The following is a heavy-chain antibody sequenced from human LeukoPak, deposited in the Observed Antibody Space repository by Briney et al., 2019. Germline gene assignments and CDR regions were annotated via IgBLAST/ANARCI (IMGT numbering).Heavy chain of an antibody. CDR3: ARDDYVWGSYRPTPYYFDH. J-gene: IGHJ4*02. CDR1: GFTFSSYE. V-gene: IGHV3-48*03. D-gene: IGHD3-16*02. CDR2: ISSSGSTI. Sequence: GGSLRLSCAASGFTFSSYEMNWVRQAPGKGLEWVSYISSSGSTIYYADSVKGRFTISRDNAKNSLYLQMNSLRAEDTAVYYCARDDYVWGSYRPTPYYFDHWGQGTLVTVSS.